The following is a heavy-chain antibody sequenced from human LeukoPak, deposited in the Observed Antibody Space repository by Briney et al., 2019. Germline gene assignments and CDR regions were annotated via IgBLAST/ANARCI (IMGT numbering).Heavy chain of an antibody. CDR1: GGSIRSYY. J-gene: IGHJ4*02. Sequence: SETLSLTCTVSGGSIRSYYWSWIRQPPGKGLEGIGYIYYSGSTNYNSGSTNYNPSLKSRVTISVDTSKSQFSLKLHSVTAADTALYYCARAGARDGYTFDYWGQGTVVTVSS. CDR2: IYYSGSTNYNSGST. D-gene: IGHD5-24*01. V-gene: IGHV4-59*01. CDR3: ARAGARDGYTFDY.